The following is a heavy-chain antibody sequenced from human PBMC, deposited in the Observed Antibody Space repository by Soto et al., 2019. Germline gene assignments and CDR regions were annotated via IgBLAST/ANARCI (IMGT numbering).Heavy chain of an antibody. J-gene: IGHJ4*01. CDR2: ISSSSRYI. D-gene: IGHD4-4*01. CDR1: GFTFCSYS. Sequence: EVQLVESGGGLVKPGVSLRLSCAGSGFTFCSYSMNCVRQAPGKALEWISSISSSSRYIYYADSVKGRFTSFRDNAKNALYLQMNSMRAEDTAVYYCALGVSSYMTKVLHCDYRGRGTLDVVSS. CDR3: ALGVSSYMTKVLHCDY. V-gene: IGHV3-21*04.